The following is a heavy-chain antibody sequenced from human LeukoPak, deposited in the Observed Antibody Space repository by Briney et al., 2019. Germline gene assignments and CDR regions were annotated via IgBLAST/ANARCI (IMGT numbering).Heavy chain of an antibody. CDR1: GFTVSSNY. Sequence: GGSLRLSCAASGFTVSSNYMSWVRQAPGKGLEWVSVIYSGGSTYYADSVKGRFTISRDNSKNTLYLQMNSLRAEDTAVYYCARDYYDSSGYYSPLGYWGQGTLVTVSS. CDR3: ARDYYDSSGYYSPLGY. J-gene: IGHJ4*02. CDR2: IYSGGST. D-gene: IGHD3-22*01. V-gene: IGHV3-66*01.